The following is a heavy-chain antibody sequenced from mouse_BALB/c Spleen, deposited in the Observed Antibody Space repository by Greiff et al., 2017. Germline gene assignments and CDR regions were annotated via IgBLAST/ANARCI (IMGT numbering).Heavy chain of an antibody. D-gene: IGHD2-13*01. CDR1: GFTFSSYA. CDR3: AREGEEDAMDY. J-gene: IGHJ4*01. Sequence: EVQLVESGGGLVKPGGSLKLSCAASGFTFSSYAMSWVRQTPEKRLEWVATISSGGSYTYYPDSVKGRFTISRDNAKNTLYLQMSSLRSEDTAMYYCAREGEEDAMDYWGQGTSVTVSS. V-gene: IGHV5-9-3*01. CDR2: ISSGGSYT.